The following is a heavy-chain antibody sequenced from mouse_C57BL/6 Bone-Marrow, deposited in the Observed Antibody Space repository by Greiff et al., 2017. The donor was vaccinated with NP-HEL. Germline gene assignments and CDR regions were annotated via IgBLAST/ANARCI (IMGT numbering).Heavy chain of an antibody. V-gene: IGHV14-4*01. CDR2: IDPENGDT. CDR3: TNLYYYGY. J-gene: IGHJ2*01. D-gene: IGHD1-1*01. Sequence: VQLKQSGAELVRPGASVKLSCTASGFNIKDDYMHWVKQRPEQGLEWIGWIDPENGDTEYASKFQGKATITADTSSNKAYLQLSNLTSEDTAVYYCTNLYYYGYWGQGTTLTVSS. CDR1: GFNIKDDY.